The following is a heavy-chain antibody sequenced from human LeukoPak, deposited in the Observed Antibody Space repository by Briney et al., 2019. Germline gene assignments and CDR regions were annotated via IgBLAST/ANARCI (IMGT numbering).Heavy chain of an antibody. CDR2: ISSNGGST. Sequence: GGSLRLSCAASGFTFSSYAMHWVRQAPGKGLEYVSAISSNGGSTYYANSVKGRFTISRDNSKNTLYLQMGSLRAEDMAVYYCARDTRLIENYYYDSSGMGYFDLWGRGTLVTVSS. CDR3: ARDTRLIENYYYDSSGMGYFDL. V-gene: IGHV3-64*01. D-gene: IGHD3-22*01. CDR1: GFTFSSYA. J-gene: IGHJ2*01.